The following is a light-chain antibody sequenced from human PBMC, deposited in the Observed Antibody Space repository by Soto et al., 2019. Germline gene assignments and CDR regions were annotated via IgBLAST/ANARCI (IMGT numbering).Light chain of an antibody. J-gene: IGLJ2*01. CDR1: SSNIGSAY. V-gene: IGLV1-47*01. Sequence: QPVLTQPPSASGTPGQTVTISCSGSSSNIGSAYIYWYQHLPGTAPKLLIYRNSQRPSGVPDRFSASKSGTSASLAISGLRSEDDADYYCAAWDDSLVVFGGGTKLTVL. CDR2: RNS. CDR3: AAWDDSLVV.